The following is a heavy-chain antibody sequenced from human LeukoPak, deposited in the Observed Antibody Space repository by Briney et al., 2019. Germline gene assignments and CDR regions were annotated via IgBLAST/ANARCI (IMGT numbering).Heavy chain of an antibody. Sequence: GGSLRLSCAASGFTFSGYTMSWVRQAPGKGLEWVSAVSAGGDKTYYADSVKGRFTISRDNSKGTLYLQMNSLRAEDTALYYCARDFYDNSGYYFDYWGQGTLVTVSS. CDR3: ARDFYDNSGYYFDY. D-gene: IGHD3-22*01. V-gene: IGHV3-23*01. CDR1: GFTFSGYT. J-gene: IGHJ4*02. CDR2: VSAGGDKT.